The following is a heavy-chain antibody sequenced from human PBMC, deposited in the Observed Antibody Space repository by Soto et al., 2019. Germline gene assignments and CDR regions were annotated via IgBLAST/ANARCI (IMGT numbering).Heavy chain of an antibody. CDR3: AKDRSSSLDGMDV. V-gene: IGHV3-33*06. D-gene: IGHD6-13*01. Sequence: GGSLRLSCAASGFKFTIYGMHWVRQAPGKGLEWVAVVWYDGSNKYYADSVKGRFTISRDNSKNTLYLQVNSLRAEDTAVYYCAKDRSSSLDGMDVWGQGTTVTVSS. J-gene: IGHJ6*02. CDR2: VWYDGSNK. CDR1: GFKFTIYG.